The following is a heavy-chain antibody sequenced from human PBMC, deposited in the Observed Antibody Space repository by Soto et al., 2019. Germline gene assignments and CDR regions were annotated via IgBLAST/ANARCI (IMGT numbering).Heavy chain of an antibody. CDR2: IDIAGDT. J-gene: IGHJ2*01. D-gene: IGHD5-12*01. CDR3: ARAARWLQSRYFDL. Sequence: EVQLVESGGGLVQPGGSLRLSCAASGFTFSNYDMHWVRQATGKGLEWVSAIDIAGDTHYPDSVKGRFTISREKAKNSLYLQMNSLRADDTAVYYCARAARWLQSRYFDLWGRGTLVTVSS. V-gene: IGHV3-13*01. CDR1: GFTFSNYD.